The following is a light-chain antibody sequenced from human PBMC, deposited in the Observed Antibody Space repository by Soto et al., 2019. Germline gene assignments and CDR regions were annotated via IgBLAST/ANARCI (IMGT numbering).Light chain of an antibody. CDR1: QRISRS. V-gene: IGKV3-11*01. CDR2: DTS. CDR3: QQRDSWPRT. J-gene: IGKJ1*01. Sequence: EIVLTQSPATLSLSPGERATLSCRVSQRISRSLAWYQHKPGQAPRLLIFDTSNRATGIPARFSGSGSGTDFTLTISSLEPEDFAIYYCQQRDSWPRTFGQGTKVEIK.